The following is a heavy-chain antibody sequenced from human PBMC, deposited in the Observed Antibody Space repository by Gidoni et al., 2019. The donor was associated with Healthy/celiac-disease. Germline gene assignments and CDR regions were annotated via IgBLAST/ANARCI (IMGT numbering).Heavy chain of an antibody. CDR3: ARVGATVEVRWFDP. CDR1: GGSISSSSYY. J-gene: IGHJ5*02. D-gene: IGHD1-26*01. Sequence: QLQLQASGPGLVKPSETLSLTCTVSGGSISSSSYYWGWIRQPPGKGLEWIGSIYYSGSTYYNPSLKSRVTISVDTSKNQFSLKLSSVTAADTAVYYCARVGATVEVRWFDPWGQGTLVTVSS. V-gene: IGHV4-39*01. CDR2: IYYSGST.